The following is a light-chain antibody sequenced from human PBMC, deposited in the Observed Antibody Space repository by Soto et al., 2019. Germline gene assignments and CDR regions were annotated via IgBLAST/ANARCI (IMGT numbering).Light chain of an antibody. CDR3: QQRSNWQT. CDR1: QSVSSY. Sequence: EIVLTQSPATLSLSPGERATLSCRASQSVSSYLAWYQQKPGQAPRLLIYVASNRATGIPARFSGSGSGTDFTLTISSLEPEDFAVYYCQQRSNWQTFGQGTKVEIK. CDR2: VAS. J-gene: IGKJ1*01. V-gene: IGKV3-11*01.